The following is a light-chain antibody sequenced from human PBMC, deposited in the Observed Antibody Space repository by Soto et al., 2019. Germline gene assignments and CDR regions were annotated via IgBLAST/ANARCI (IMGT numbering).Light chain of an antibody. J-gene: IGKJ5*01. V-gene: IGKV3-11*01. CDR1: QSVSSY. CDR3: QQRSDWTT. Sequence: VFTQSAATLSLSPGERATLSCRASQSVSSYLAWYQQKPGQGPRLLIYDASKRATGIPARFSGSGSGTDFTLTISSLEPEDFALYYCQQRSDWTTFGPGTRLENK. CDR2: DAS.